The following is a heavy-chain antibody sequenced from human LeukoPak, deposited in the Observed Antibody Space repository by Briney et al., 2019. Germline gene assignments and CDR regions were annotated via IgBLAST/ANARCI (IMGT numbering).Heavy chain of an antibody. CDR2: ISYDGSNK. CDR1: GFTFSSYA. V-gene: IGHV3-30-3*01. CDR3: ARDHGITMIVEGKDDH. Sequence: GGSLRLSCAASGFTFSSYAMHWVRQAPGKGLEWVAVISYDGSNKYYADSVKGRFTISRDNSKNTLYLQMNSLRAEDTAVYYCARDHGITMIVEGKDDHWGQGTLVTVSS. J-gene: IGHJ5*02. D-gene: IGHD3-22*01.